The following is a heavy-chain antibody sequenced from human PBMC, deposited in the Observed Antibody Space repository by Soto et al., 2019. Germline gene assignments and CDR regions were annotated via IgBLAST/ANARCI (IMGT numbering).Heavy chain of an antibody. J-gene: IGHJ6*02. D-gene: IGHD3-3*01. CDR3: ARDYYDFWSGPNTYYYYGMYV. V-gene: IGHV3-33*01. CDR1: GFTFGSYG. Sequence: GGSLRLACAASGFTFGSYGMHWVRQAPNKGLEWVAVIWYDGSNKYYADSVKGRFTISRDNSKNTLYLQMNSLRAEDTAVYYCARDYYDFWSGPNTYYYYGMYVWGQGTTVTVSS. CDR2: IWYDGSNK.